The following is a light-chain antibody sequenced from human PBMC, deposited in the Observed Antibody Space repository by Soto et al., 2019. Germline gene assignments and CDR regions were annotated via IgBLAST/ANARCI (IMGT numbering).Light chain of an antibody. CDR1: SSDVGSYDR. V-gene: IGLV2-18*02. CDR3: TSFTTSKTYV. CDR2: EVN. J-gene: IGLJ1*01. Sequence: LTQPPSVSGSPGQSVTISCHGTSSDVGSYDRVSWYQQPPGTAPELLIYEVNNRPSGVPDRFSGSKSGNTASLTISGLQAEDETDYYCTSFTTSKTYVFGTGTKVTVL.